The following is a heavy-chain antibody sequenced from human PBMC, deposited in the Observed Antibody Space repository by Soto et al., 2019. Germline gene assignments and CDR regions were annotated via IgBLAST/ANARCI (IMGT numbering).Heavy chain of an antibody. D-gene: IGHD6-6*01. CDR3: ARDAYSYSSFPPFHY. Sequence: SGGSLRLSCAASGFTFSSYSMNWVRQAPGKGLEWVSYISSSSSTIYYADSVKGRFTISRDNAKNSLYLQMNSLRDEDTAVYYCARDAYSYSSFPPFHYWGQGTMVTVSS. V-gene: IGHV3-48*02. J-gene: IGHJ4*02. CDR2: ISSSSSTI. CDR1: GFTFSSYS.